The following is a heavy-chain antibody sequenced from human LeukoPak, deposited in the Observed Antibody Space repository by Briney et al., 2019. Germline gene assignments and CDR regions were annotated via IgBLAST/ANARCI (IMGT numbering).Heavy chain of an antibody. Sequence: AASVKVSCKASGYTFTSYGISWVRQAPGQGLEWMGWISAYNGNTNYAQKLQGRVTMTTDTSTSTAYMELRSLRSDDTAVYYCATWDLWFGELRLDYWGQGTLVTVSS. CDR2: ISAYNGNT. CDR3: ATWDLWFGELRLDY. J-gene: IGHJ4*02. D-gene: IGHD3-10*01. CDR1: GYTFTSYG. V-gene: IGHV1-18*01.